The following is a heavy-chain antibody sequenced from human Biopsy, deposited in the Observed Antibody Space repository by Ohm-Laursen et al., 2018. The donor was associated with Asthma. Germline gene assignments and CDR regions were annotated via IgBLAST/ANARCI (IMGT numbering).Heavy chain of an antibody. J-gene: IGHJ6*02. CDR1: GFTFSNYA. CDR2: ITGSGGFT. Sequence: SLRLSCAASGFTFSNYAMSWVRQAPGKGLEWVSSITGSGGFTYYADSVKGRFTISRDKSENTLYLQMNSLGAEDTAVYYCARKIAARGGMGVWGQGTTVTVSS. D-gene: IGHD6-6*01. CDR3: ARKIAARGGMGV. V-gene: IGHV3-23*01.